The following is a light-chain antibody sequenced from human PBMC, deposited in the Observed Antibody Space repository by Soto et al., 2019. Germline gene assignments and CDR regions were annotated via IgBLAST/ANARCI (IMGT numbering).Light chain of an antibody. CDR1: QSVSSNY. CDR3: QQYATSPALT. Sequence: EIVLTQSPGTLSLSPGERATLSCRASQSVSSNYLAWYQQRPGQAPMLLIYGASSRATGIPDRFSGSGSGTDFTLTISRLEPEDFAVYFCQQYATSPALTFGGGTKVEIK. J-gene: IGKJ4*01. V-gene: IGKV3-20*01. CDR2: GAS.